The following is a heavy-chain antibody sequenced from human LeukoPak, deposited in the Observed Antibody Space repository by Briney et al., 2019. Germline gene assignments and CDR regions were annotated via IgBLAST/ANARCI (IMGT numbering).Heavy chain of an antibody. CDR2: INHSGST. CDR1: GESFSGYY. Sequence: PSETLSLTCAVYGESFSGYYWSWIRPPPGKGLEWIGKINHSGSTNYNPSLKSRVTISVDTSKNQFSLKLSSVTAADTAVYYCARGRDYGGHPGYYYYYYMHVWGKGTTVTVSS. CDR3: ARGRDYGGHPGYYYYYYMHV. J-gene: IGHJ6*03. D-gene: IGHD4-23*01. V-gene: IGHV4-34*01.